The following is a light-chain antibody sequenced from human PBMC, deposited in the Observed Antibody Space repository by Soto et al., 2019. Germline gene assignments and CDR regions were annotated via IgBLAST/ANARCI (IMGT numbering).Light chain of an antibody. J-gene: IGKJ1*01. Sequence: DIQMTQSPSTLSASVGDRVTITCRASQSISSWLAWYQQKPGKAPKLLIYKASSLESGVPSRFSGSGSGTEFTLTISSLQPDDFATYYCQQDNSYWTFGQGTNVEIK. CDR2: KAS. V-gene: IGKV1-5*03. CDR3: QQDNSYWT. CDR1: QSISSW.